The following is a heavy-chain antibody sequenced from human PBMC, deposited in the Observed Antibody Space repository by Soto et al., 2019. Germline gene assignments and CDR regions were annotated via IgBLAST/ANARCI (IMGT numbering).Heavy chain of an antibody. CDR1: GYTFTGYY. CDR3: ARDGYPKLRYFDWLSSNYYYGMDV. J-gene: IGHJ6*02. CDR2: INPNSGGT. Sequence: ASVKVSCKASGYTFTGYYIHWVRQAPRQGLEWMGWINPNSGGTNYAQKFQGRVTMTRDTSISTAYMELSRLRSDDTAVYYCARDGYPKLRYFDWLSSNYYYGMDVWGQGTTVTVSS. D-gene: IGHD3-9*01. V-gene: IGHV1-2*02.